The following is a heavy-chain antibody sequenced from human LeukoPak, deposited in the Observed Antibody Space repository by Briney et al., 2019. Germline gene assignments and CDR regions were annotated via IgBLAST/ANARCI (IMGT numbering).Heavy chain of an antibody. V-gene: IGHV4-59*01. CDR1: GGSMDNYY. CDR3: ASILEGSGAAFDI. Sequence: SETLSLTCIVSGGSMDNYYWSWIRQPPGKGLEWIAYIHYTGITNYNPFLKSRVTISLDTSKNQFSLKLNSVTAADTAFYYCASILEGSGAAFDIWGQGAMVTVSS. D-gene: IGHD1-26*01. J-gene: IGHJ3*02. CDR2: IHYTGIT.